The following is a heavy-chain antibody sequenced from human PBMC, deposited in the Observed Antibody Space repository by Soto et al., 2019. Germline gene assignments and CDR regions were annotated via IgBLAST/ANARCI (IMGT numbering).Heavy chain of an antibody. D-gene: IGHD3-9*01. CDR2: ISEDGSSQ. J-gene: IGHJ4*02. CDR3: ALGRIAKYYDI. Sequence: QVQLLQSGGGAGQPGTSLTLSCAATGFTFANYPMHWVRPGPDKGLEWLALISEDGSSQYIADSVKGRFTVTRDNSKNSLYLHLNGLRREDAAGYHCALGRIAKYYDIWGQGILVSV. V-gene: IGHV3-30-3*01. CDR1: GFTFANYP.